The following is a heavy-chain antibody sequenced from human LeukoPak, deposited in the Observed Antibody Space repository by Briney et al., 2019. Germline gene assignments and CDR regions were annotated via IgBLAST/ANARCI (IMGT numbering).Heavy chain of an antibody. CDR2: INSDGSGT. J-gene: IGHJ4*02. Sequence: PGGSLRLSCAASGFTFSSYWMHWVRQVPGMGLVWVSRINSDGSGTSYADSVKGRFTISRDNAKNTLYLQMNSLRAEDTAVYYCARKAGIAAAGNYFDYWGQGTLVTVSS. D-gene: IGHD6-13*01. CDR1: GFTFSSYW. V-gene: IGHV3-74*01. CDR3: ARKAGIAAAGNYFDY.